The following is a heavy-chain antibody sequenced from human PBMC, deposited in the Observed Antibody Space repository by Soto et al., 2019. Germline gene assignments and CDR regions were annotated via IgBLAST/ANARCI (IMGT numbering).Heavy chain of an antibody. CDR3: ARPPLPGYSIHFNS. D-gene: IGHD2-15*01. J-gene: IGHJ4*02. Sequence: PGESLKISCKASGYIFIDYWIGWVRQMPGKGLEWMGIVYPRDSDTRYSPSFQGQVTISADRSTGTAFLQWRSLRASVTALYYCARPPLPGYSIHFNSWGQGTLVTVSS. CDR1: GYIFIDYW. V-gene: IGHV5-51*01. CDR2: VYPRDSDT.